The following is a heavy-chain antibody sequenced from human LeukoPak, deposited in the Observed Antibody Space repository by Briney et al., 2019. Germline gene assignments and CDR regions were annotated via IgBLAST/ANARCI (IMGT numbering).Heavy chain of an antibody. Sequence: SETLSLTCAVYGGSFSGYYWSWIRQPPGKGLEWIGEINHSGSTNYNPSLKSRVTISVDTSKNQFSLKLSSVTAADTAVYYCARGSPITIFGVVIRSNYFDYWGQGTLVTVSS. D-gene: IGHD3-3*01. CDR1: GGSFSGYY. CDR3: ARGSPITIFGVVIRSNYFDY. CDR2: INHSGST. V-gene: IGHV4-34*01. J-gene: IGHJ4*02.